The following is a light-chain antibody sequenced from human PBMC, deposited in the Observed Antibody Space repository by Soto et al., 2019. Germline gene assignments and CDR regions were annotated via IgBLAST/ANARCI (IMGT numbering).Light chain of an antibody. V-gene: IGLV1-47*02. J-gene: IGLJ2*01. CDR2: SNN. CDR1: RSIIGNND. Sequence: QSVLTQPPSASGTPGQRVTISCSGSRSIIGNNDVCWYQQLPGATPKLLIYSNNQGPSGVPDRFSGSKSGTSASLVISGLRSEDEADYYCAAWDDNLSGVIFGGGTKVTVL. CDR3: AAWDDNLSGVI.